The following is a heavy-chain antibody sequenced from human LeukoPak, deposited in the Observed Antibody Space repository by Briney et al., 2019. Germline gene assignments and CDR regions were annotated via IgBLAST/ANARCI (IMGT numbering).Heavy chain of an antibody. D-gene: IGHD3-10*01. Sequence: SVKVSCKASGGTFSSYAISWVRQAPGQGLEWRGGIIPIFGTANYAQKFQGRVTITADESTSTAYMELSSLRSEDTAVYYCARDGSGSLFTYKYNWFDPWGQGTLVTVSS. CDR1: GGTFSSYA. V-gene: IGHV1-69*13. CDR2: IIPIFGTA. J-gene: IGHJ5*02. CDR3: ARDGSGSLFTYKYNWFDP.